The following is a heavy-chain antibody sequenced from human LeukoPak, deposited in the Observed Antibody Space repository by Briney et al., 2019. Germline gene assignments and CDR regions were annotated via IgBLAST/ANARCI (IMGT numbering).Heavy chain of an antibody. V-gene: IGHV3-33*01. CDR1: GFTFSSYG. Sequence: GRSLRLSCAASGFTFSSYGMHWVRQAPGKGLEWVAVIWYDGSNKYYADSVKGRFTISRDNSKNTLYLQMNSLRAEGTAVYYCARAGGFLYGDEVGMDYWGQGTLVTVSS. J-gene: IGHJ4*02. CDR2: IWYDGSNK. D-gene: IGHD4-17*01. CDR3: ARAGGFLYGDEVGMDY.